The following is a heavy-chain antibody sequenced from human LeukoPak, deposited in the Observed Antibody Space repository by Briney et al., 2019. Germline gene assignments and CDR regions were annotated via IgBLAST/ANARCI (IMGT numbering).Heavy chain of an antibody. J-gene: IGHJ4*02. V-gene: IGHV4-39*01. Sequence: SETLSLTCTVSGGFISRGSYYWTWLRQPPGKTLEWIGNVFHTGSTSYRPSLQSRVIVSVDTPKNQFSLKLTSVTAADTAVYYCARLSTAPDFDSWGQGILVTVSS. CDR3: ARLSTAPDFDS. CDR2: VFHTGST. CDR1: GGFISRGSYY.